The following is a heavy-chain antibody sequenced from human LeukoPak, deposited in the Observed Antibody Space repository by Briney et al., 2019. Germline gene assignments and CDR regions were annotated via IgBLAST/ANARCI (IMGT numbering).Heavy chain of an antibody. Sequence: GASVKVSCKASGYTFTSYAMNWVRQAPGQGLEWMGWINPNSGGTNYAQKFQGRVTMTRDTSISTAYMELSRLRSDDTAVYYCAVPYYYDSSGYYPGDYWGQGTLVTVSS. CDR1: GYTFTSYA. D-gene: IGHD3-22*01. V-gene: IGHV1-2*02. CDR2: INPNSGGT. CDR3: AVPYYYDSSGYYPGDY. J-gene: IGHJ4*02.